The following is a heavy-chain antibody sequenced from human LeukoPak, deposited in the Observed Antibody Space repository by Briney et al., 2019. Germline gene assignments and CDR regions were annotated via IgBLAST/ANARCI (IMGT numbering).Heavy chain of an antibody. V-gene: IGHV4-39*01. D-gene: IGHD6-13*01. CDR3: ARPSSSWYATFDY. CDR1: GGSISSSSYY. Sequence: SETLSLTCTVSGGSISSSSYYWGWIRQPPGKGLEWIGSIYYSGNTYYNPSLKSRVTISVDTSKNQFSLKLSSVTAADTAVYYCARPSSSWYATFDYWGQGTLVTVSS. CDR2: IYYSGNT. J-gene: IGHJ4*02.